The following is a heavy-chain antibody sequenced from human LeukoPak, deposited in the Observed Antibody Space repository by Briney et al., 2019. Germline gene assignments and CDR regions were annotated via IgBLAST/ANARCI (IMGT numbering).Heavy chain of an antibody. CDR3: ARDPTTYDYGDYLFDY. D-gene: IGHD4-17*01. CDR1: GFTFSNYW. V-gene: IGHV3-7*01. Sequence: GGSLRLSCAASGFTFSNYWMSWVRQAPGKGLEWVANIKQDGSEKYYVDSVKGRFTISRDNAKNSLYLQMNSLRAEDTAVYYCARDPTTYDYGDYLFDYWGQGTLVTVSS. J-gene: IGHJ4*02. CDR2: IKQDGSEK.